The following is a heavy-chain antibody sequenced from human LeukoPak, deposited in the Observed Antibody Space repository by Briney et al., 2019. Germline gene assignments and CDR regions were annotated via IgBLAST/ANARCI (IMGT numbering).Heavy chain of an antibody. CDR2: ISTSSSTI. Sequence: GGSLRLACAASGFTFSNYGMNWVRQAPGKGLEWVSYISTSSSTIYYADSVKGRFTISRDNAKNSLYLHMNSLRAEDTAVYYCAELGITMIGGVWGKGTTVTISS. CDR3: AELGITMIGGV. D-gene: IGHD3-10*02. V-gene: IGHV3-48*04. J-gene: IGHJ6*04. CDR1: GFTFSNYG.